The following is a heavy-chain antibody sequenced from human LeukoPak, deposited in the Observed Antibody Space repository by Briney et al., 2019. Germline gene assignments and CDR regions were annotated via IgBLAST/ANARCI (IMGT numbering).Heavy chain of an antibody. CDR1: RGALSSSSYY. Sequence: SETLSLTRTVSRGALSSSSYYGGWIRQPPGKGVGCVSSIYYCESTYYNPSLKIRGTISIDTSKNQFSLQLSAVTAADRAAYYFASQKVLAFDIWGKGTMVTVSS. CDR3: ASQKVLAFDI. V-gene: IGHV4-39*01. J-gene: IGHJ3*02. CDR2: IYYCEST.